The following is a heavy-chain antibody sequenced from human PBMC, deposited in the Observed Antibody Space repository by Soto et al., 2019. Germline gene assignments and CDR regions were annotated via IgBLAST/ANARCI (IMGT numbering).Heavy chain of an antibody. D-gene: IGHD3-3*01. V-gene: IGHV3-23*01. CDR3: AKSYDFWSGYYLFPPKSSENGGMDV. CDR1: GFTFSSYP. J-gene: IGHJ6*02. Sequence: GGSLRLSCAASGFTFSSYPMSWVRQAPGKGLEWVSAISGSGGSTYYADSVKGRFTISRDNSKNTLYLQMNSLRAEDTAVYYCAKSYDFWSGYYLFPPKSSENGGMDVWGQGTTVTVSS. CDR2: ISGSGGST.